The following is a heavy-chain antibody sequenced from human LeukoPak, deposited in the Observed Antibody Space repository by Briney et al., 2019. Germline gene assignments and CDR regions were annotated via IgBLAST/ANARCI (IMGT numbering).Heavy chain of an antibody. D-gene: IGHD1-1*01. CDR1: GFSFSNYG. CDR3: AKDAQVYTTYDWRWFDP. CDR2: IRSDVSNK. Sequence: GGSLRLSCAASGFSFSNYGMHWVRQAPGKGLEWLTHIRSDVSNKYYADSVKGRFTISRDNSKDTLYLQMNSLRVEDTAVYYCAKDAQVYTTYDWRWFDPWGQGTLVTVSS. V-gene: IGHV3-30*02. J-gene: IGHJ5*02.